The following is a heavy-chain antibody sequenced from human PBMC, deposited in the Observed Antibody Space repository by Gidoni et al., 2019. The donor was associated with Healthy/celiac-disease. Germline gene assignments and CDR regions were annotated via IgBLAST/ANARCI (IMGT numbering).Heavy chain of an antibody. CDR3: ARPMSYDYVWGSLWLGGYGRDV. V-gene: IGHV4-39*01. Sequence: QLQLQESGPGLVKPSETLSLTCTVSGGSISSSSYYWGWIRQPPGKGLEWIGSIYYSGSTYYNPSLKSRVTISVDTSKNQFSLKLSSVTAADTAVYYCARPMSYDYVWGSLWLGGYGRDVWGQGTTVTVSS. D-gene: IGHD3-16*01. CDR2: IYYSGST. J-gene: IGHJ6*02. CDR1: GGSISSSSYY.